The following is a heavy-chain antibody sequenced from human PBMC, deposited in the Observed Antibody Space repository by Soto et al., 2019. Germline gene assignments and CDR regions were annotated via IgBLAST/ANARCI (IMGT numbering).Heavy chain of an antibody. V-gene: IGHV4-39*01. Sequence: QLQLQESGPGLVKPSETLSLTCTVSGGSISSSSYYWGWIRQPPGKGLEWIGSIYYSGSTYYNPSLKSRVPISVDTSKNQFSLKLSSVTAADTAVYYCARRNDPRLLWFGALFDYWGQGTLVTVSS. CDR2: IYYSGST. J-gene: IGHJ4*02. D-gene: IGHD3-10*01. CDR3: ARRNDPRLLWFGALFDY. CDR1: GGSISSSSYY.